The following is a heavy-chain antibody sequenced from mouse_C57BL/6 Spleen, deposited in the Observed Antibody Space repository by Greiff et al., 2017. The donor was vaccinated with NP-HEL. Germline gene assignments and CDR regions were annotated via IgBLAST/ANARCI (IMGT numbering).Heavy chain of an antibody. D-gene: IGHD2-2*01. CDR3: ARGAVYGYYFDY. CDR2: IYPGSGNT. Sequence: QVQLKQSGAELVRPGASVKLSCKASGYTFTDYYINWVKQRPGQGLEWIARIYPGSGNTYYNEKFKGKATLTAEKSSSTAYMQLSSLTSEDSAVYFCARGAVYGYYFDYWGQGTTLTVSS. V-gene: IGHV1-76*01. J-gene: IGHJ2*01. CDR1: GYTFTDYY.